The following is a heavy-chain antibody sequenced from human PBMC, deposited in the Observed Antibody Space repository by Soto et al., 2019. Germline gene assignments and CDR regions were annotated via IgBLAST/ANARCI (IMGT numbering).Heavy chain of an antibody. J-gene: IGHJ5*02. CDR1: GDTLSSYY. V-gene: IGHV1-46*01. CDR2: INPIGGRT. D-gene: IGHD3-10*01. Sequence: ASVKVSCKASGDTLSSYYIQWARQAPGQGLEWMGLINPIGGRTMYAQKFQGRVTMTRNTSISTAYMELSSLRSEDTAVYHCARGPIYGSGSYLSDPWGQGTLVTVSS. CDR3: ARGPIYGSGSYLSDP.